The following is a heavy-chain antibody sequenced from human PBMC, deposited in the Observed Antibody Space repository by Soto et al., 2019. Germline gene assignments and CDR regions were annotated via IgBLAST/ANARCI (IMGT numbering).Heavy chain of an antibody. CDR1: GFTFSSYA. V-gene: IGHV3-23*01. CDR2: ISGSGGST. CDR3: AKVSGGYSSSWPLDY. Sequence: GGSLRLSCAASGFTFSSYAMSWVRQAPGKGLEWVSAISGSGGSTYYADSVKGRFTISRDNSKNTLYLQMNSLRAEDTAVYYCAKVSGGYSSSWPLDYWGQGTLVTVSS. J-gene: IGHJ4*02. D-gene: IGHD6-13*01.